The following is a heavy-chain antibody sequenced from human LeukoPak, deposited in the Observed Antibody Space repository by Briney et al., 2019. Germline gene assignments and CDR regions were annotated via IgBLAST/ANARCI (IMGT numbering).Heavy chain of an antibody. J-gene: IGHJ6*02. Sequence: PSETLSLTCTVSGGSFSSGSYYWSWIRQPPGRGLEWIGYIYYSGSTNYNPSLKSRVTISVDTSKNQFSLKLSSVTAADTAVYYCARALGYCSSTSCYTGDYYYYGMDVWGQGTTVTVSS. CDR2: IYYSGST. D-gene: IGHD2-2*02. CDR3: ARALGYCSSTSCYTGDYYYYGMDV. CDR1: GGSFSSGSYY. V-gene: IGHV4-61*01.